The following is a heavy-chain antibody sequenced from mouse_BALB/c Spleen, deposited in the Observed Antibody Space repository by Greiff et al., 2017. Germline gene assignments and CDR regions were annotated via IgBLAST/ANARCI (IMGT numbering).Heavy chain of an antibody. CDR3: ARHPVVDPYYFDY. CDR2: ISSGGSYT. CDR1: GFTFSSYA. Sequence: EVQGVESGGGLVKPGGSLKLSCAASGFTFSSYAMSWVRQTPEKRLEWVATISSGGSYTYYPDSVKGRFTISRDNAKNTLYLQMSSLRSEDTAMYYCARHPVVDPYYFDYWGQGTTLTVSS. J-gene: IGHJ2*01. V-gene: IGHV5-9-3*01. D-gene: IGHD1-1*01.